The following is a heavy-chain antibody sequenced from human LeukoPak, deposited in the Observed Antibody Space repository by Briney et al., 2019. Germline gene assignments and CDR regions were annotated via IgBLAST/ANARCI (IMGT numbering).Heavy chain of an antibody. CDR2: ISAYNGKT. D-gene: IGHD6-13*01. V-gene: IGHV1-18*01. CDR3: AREIPYTSTWDDAFGI. J-gene: IGHJ3*02. CDR1: GYTFTSYG. Sequence: ASVKVSCKASGYTFTSYGLTWVRQAPGQGLEWMGWISAYNGKTNYAQKLQGRVTMTTDTSTSTAYMELRSLTSDDTAVYYCAREIPYTSTWDDAFGIWGQGTMVTVSS.